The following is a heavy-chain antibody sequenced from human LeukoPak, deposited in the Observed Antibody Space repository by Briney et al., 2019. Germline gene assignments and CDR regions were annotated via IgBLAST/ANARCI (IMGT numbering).Heavy chain of an antibody. D-gene: IGHD2-8*01. CDR3: AREYCTTTCYFDY. V-gene: IGHV4-59*13. CDR2: VHYSGGA. J-gene: IGHJ4*02. Sequence: SETLSLTCSVSGASISSDYWSWIRQSPGKGLEWIGYVHYSGGATYNPSLKSRVTISVATSKTQFSLKLSSVTAADTAVYYCAREYCTTTCYFDYWGQGMLVTVSS. CDR1: GASISSDY.